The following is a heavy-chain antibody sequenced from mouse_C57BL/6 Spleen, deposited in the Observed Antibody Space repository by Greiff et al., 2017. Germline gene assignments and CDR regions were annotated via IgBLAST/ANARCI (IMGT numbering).Heavy chain of an antibody. CDR2: ISYDGSN. CDR1: GYSITSGYY. V-gene: IGHV3-6*01. CDR3: ASLYDGYYFDY. Sequence: EVKLQESGPGLVKPSQSLSLTCSVTGYSITSGYYWNWIRQFPGNKLEWMGYISYDGSNNYNPSLKNRISITRDTSKNQFFLKLNSVTTEDTATYYCASLYDGYYFDYWGQGTTLTVSS. D-gene: IGHD2-3*01. J-gene: IGHJ2*01.